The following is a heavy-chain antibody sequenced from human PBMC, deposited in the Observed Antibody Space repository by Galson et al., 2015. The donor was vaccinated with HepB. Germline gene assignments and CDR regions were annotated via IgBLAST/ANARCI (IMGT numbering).Heavy chain of an antibody. J-gene: IGHJ4*02. CDR3: ARDTAMVPYRHYYFDY. Sequence: SVKVSCKASGYTFTSYAMHWVRQAPGQRLEWMGWINAGNGNTKYSQKFQGRVTITRDTSASTAYMELSSLRSEDTAVYYCARDTAMVPYRHYYFDYWGQGTLVTVSS. V-gene: IGHV1-3*01. CDR2: INAGNGNT. CDR1: GYTFTSYA. D-gene: IGHD5-18*01.